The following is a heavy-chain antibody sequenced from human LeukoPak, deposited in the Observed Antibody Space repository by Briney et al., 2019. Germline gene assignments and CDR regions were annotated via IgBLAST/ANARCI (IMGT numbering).Heavy chain of an antibody. J-gene: IGHJ4*02. Sequence: SETLSLTCTVSGGSISSYYWSWIRQPPGKGLEWIGYIYYSGSTNYNPSLKSRVTISVDTSKNQFSLKLSSVTAADTAVYYCARHVWNSSGLYFDYWGQGTLVTVPS. CDR2: IYYSGST. V-gene: IGHV4-59*08. CDR3: ARHVWNSSGLYFDY. D-gene: IGHD6-19*01. CDR1: GGSISSYY.